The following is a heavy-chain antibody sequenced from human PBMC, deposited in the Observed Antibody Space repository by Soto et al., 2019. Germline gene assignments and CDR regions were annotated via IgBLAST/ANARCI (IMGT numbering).Heavy chain of an antibody. Sequence: EVQLLESGGGLVQPGGSLRLSCAASGFTFRGYTMNWVRQAPGKGLEWVAVIGNSGDGTHYADSVKGRFTISRDNSKNTLYLQMESLRAEDTAVYYCVKDVWDYWGQGVLVTVSS. J-gene: IGHJ4*02. V-gene: IGHV3-23*01. CDR1: GFTFRGYT. CDR3: VKDVWDY. CDR2: IGNSGDGT. D-gene: IGHD2-21*01.